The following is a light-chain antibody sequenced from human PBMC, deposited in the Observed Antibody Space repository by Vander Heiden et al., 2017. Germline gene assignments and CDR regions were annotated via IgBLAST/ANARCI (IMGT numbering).Light chain of an antibody. Sequence: IVLTQAPGTLSLSPGERATLRCRANQSVSSSYLAWYQQKPGQAPRLLIYGASSRATGIPDRFSGSGSGTDFTLTISILEPEDFAVYYCQQYGSSPPWTFGQGTKVEIK. J-gene: IGKJ1*01. CDR1: QSVSSSY. V-gene: IGKV3-20*01. CDR2: GAS. CDR3: QQYGSSPPWT.